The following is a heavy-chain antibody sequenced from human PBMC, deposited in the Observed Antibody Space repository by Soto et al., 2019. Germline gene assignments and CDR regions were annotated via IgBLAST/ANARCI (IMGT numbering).Heavy chain of an antibody. D-gene: IGHD3-3*01. CDR2: INSDGSST. J-gene: IGHJ4*02. Sequence: LRLSCAASGFTFSSYWMHWVRQAPGKGLVWVSRINSDGSSTSYADSVKGRFTISRDNAKNTLYLQMNSLRAEDTAVYYCASVSTYDCRSGYYRYWGLGTRFTVSP. CDR3: ASVSTYDCRSGYYRY. CDR1: GFTFSSYW. V-gene: IGHV3-74*01.